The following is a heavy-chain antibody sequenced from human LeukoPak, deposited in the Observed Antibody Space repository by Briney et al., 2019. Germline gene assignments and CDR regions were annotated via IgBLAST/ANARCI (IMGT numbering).Heavy chain of an antibody. CDR1: GYTFTGYY. V-gene: IGHV1-2*04. D-gene: IGHD3-10*01. J-gene: IGHJ4*02. Sequence: ASVKVSCKASGYTFTGYYMHWVRQAPGQGLEWMGWINPNSGGTNYAQKFQGWVTMTRDTSISTAYMELSRLRSDDTAVYYRARAMVRGSPTAFDYWGQGTLVTVSS. CDR3: ARAMVRGSPTAFDY. CDR2: INPNSGGT.